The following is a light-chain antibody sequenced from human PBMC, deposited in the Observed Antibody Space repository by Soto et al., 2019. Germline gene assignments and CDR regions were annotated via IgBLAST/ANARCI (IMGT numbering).Light chain of an antibody. J-gene: IGKJ2*01. CDR3: QQYYSVPYT. Sequence: DIVMTQSPDSLAVSLGERATINCKSSQMLFYSSTNKHYLSWYQQKPGHPPKLLISWASTRESGVPDRFSGSGSGTDFTLTISSLQAEDVAVYYCQQYYSVPYTFGQGTKLEIK. V-gene: IGKV4-1*01. CDR2: WAS. CDR1: QMLFYSSTNKHY.